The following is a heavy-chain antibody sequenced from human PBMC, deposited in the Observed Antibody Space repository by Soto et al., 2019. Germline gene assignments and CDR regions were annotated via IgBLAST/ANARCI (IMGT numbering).Heavy chain of an antibody. V-gene: IGHV3-7*01. J-gene: IGHJ4*02. CDR2: INEDGSEK. Sequence: EVQLVESGGGLVQPGGSLRLSCAASGFTFSSSWMTWVRQTPGKGLAWVASINEDGSEKSYVDSVRGRFTISRENARNSLSLHMNTLRAEDTALYYCEPSESSAFKSWGQGTLVTVSS. D-gene: IGHD2-2*01. CDR3: EPSESSAFKS. CDR1: GFTFSSSW.